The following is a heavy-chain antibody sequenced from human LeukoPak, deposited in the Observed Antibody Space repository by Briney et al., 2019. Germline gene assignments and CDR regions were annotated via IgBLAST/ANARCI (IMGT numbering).Heavy chain of an antibody. CDR2: ISYDGSNK. J-gene: IGHJ4*02. D-gene: IGHD6-13*01. CDR3: ARDFSPYRIAAAGTSDY. V-gene: IGHV3-30-3*01. CDR1: GFTFSSYA. Sequence: GGSLRLSCAASGFTFSSYAMHWVRQAPGKGLEWVAVISYDGSNKYYADSVKGRFTITRDNSKNTLYLQMNSLRAEDTAVYYCARDFSPYRIAAAGTSDYWGQGTLVTVSS.